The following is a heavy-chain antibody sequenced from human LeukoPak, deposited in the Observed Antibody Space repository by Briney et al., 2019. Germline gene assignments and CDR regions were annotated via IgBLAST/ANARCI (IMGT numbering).Heavy chain of an antibody. D-gene: IGHD6-19*01. CDR1: GYTFTSYG. V-gene: IGHV1-18*01. CDR2: ISAYNGNT. J-gene: IGHJ4*02. CDR3: ARTSAGLGIAVAGTWLPFDY. Sequence: ASVKVSCKASGYTFTSYGISWVRQAPGQGLEWMGWISAYNGNTNYAQKLQGRVAMTTDTSTSTAYMELRSLRSDDTAVYYCARTSAGLGIAVAGTWLPFDYWGQGTLVTVSS.